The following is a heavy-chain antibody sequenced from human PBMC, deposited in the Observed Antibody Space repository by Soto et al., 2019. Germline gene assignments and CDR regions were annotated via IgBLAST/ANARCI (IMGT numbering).Heavy chain of an antibody. CDR3: ANGIPGTGTVSLCDAFDI. CDR1: GFTFSSYG. V-gene: IGHV3-30*18. D-gene: IGHD1-1*01. J-gene: IGHJ3*02. CDR2: ISYDGSNK. Sequence: QVQLVESGGGVVQPGRSLRLSCAASGFTFSSYGMHWVRQAPGKGLEWVAVISYDGSNKYYADSVKGRFTISRDNXKXTXCLQMNSLRAEDTAVYYCANGIPGTGTVSLCDAFDIWGQGTMVTVSS.